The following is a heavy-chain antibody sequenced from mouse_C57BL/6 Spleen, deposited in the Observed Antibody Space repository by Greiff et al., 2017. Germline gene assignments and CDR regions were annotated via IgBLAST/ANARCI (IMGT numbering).Heavy chain of an antibody. D-gene: IGHD1-1*01. CDR1: GFNIKDYY. Sequence: EVMLVESGAELVKPGASVKLSCTASGFNIKDYYMHWVKQRTEQGLEWIGRIDPEDGETKYAPKFQGKATITADTSSNTAYLQLSSLTSEDTAVYYCARRDYYGSSYEAWFAYWGQGTLVTVSA. J-gene: IGHJ3*01. CDR2: IDPEDGET. V-gene: IGHV14-2*01. CDR3: ARRDYYGSSYEAWFAY.